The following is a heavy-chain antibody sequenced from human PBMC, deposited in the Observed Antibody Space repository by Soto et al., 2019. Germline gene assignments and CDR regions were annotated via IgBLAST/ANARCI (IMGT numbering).Heavy chain of an antibody. CDR1: GFTFSSYS. J-gene: IGHJ5*02. Sequence: EVQLVESGGGLVQPGGSLRLSCAASGFTFSSYSMNWVRQAPGKGLEWVSYISTSSSTIYYADSVKGRFTISRDNAKNSLYLKMNSLRAEDTAVYYCARDLWGVGVPGPWGQGTLVTVSS. CDR2: ISTSSSTI. D-gene: IGHD3-16*01. CDR3: ARDLWGVGVPGP. V-gene: IGHV3-48*01.